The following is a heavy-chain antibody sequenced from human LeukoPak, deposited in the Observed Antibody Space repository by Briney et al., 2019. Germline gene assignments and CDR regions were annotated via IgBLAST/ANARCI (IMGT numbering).Heavy chain of an antibody. Sequence: GGSLRLSRAGSGFTVSSNYMSWVRQAPGKGLGWVSVISYDGSNKYYADSVKGRFTISRDNSKNTLYLQMNSLRAEDTAVYYCARDPSYYYGMDVWGQGTTVTVSS. CDR1: GFTVSSNY. V-gene: IGHV3-30-3*01. CDR2: ISYDGSNK. J-gene: IGHJ6*02. CDR3: ARDPSYYYGMDV.